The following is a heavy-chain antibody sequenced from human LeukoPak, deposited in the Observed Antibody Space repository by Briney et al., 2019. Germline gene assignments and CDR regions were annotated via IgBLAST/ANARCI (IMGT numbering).Heavy chain of an antibody. D-gene: IGHD5-24*01. V-gene: IGHV4-34*01. Sequence: SEPLSLTCAVYGGSFSRYYWSWIRQSPGKGLEWIAEIDHRGDTNYNPSVKSRVTISVDTSKNQFSLKVRSLSAADTAVYYCAGGATISETGYFDFWGQGTLVTVYS. CDR1: GGSFSRYY. CDR3: AGGATISETGYFDF. J-gene: IGHJ4*03. CDR2: IDHRGDT.